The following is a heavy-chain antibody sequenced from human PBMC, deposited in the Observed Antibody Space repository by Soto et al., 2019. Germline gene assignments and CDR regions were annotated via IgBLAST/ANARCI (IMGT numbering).Heavy chain of an antibody. V-gene: IGHV3-74*01. CDR1: GLTLSHYW. CDR3: ASLLAPDDF. J-gene: IGHJ4*02. Sequence: EVLLVESGGGLVQPGGSMRLACAASGLTLSHYWMHWVRQVPGKGLVWVAEISNDERNIRTSYADSVKGRFTVSRDDAKITLYLQMNSLRGDDTAVYYCASLLAPDDFWGQGAQFTVSS. D-gene: IGHD3-16*01. CDR2: ISNDERNI.